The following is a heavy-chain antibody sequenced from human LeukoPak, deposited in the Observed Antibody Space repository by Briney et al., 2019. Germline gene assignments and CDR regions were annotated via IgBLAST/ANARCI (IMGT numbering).Heavy chain of an antibody. CDR2: IYYSGST. Sequence: PSQTLSLTCTVSGGSISSGGYYWSWIRQPPGKGLEWIGYIYYSGSTNYNPSLKSRVTISVDTSKNQFSLKLSSVTAADTAVYYCARRLYDSSGYYYEVDAFDIWGQGTMVTVSS. CDR1: GGSISSGGYY. D-gene: IGHD3-22*01. CDR3: ARRLYDSSGYYYEVDAFDI. J-gene: IGHJ3*02. V-gene: IGHV4-61*08.